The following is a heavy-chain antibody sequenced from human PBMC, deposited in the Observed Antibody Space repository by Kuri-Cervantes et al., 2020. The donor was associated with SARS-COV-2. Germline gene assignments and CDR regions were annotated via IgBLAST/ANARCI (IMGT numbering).Heavy chain of an antibody. D-gene: IGHD1-26*01. V-gene: IGHV3-64D*08. Sequence: GESLKISCSASGFTFSNYARHGVREAPGGGLEYVSAISSNGGGTYYADSVKGRFTISRDNSNTTLFLQMSSLRAEDTSIYYCVKVSRGSPEYYWGQGILVTVSS. CDR3: VKVSRGSPEYY. CDR2: ISSNGGGT. CDR1: GFTFSNYA. J-gene: IGHJ4*02.